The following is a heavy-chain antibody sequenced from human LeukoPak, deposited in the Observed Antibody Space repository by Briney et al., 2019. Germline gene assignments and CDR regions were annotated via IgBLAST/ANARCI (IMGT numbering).Heavy chain of an antibody. J-gene: IGHJ4*02. Sequence: SETLSLTCAVYGGSFSGYYWSWIRQPPGKGLEWIGEINHSGSTNYNPSLKSRVTISVDTSKNQFSLKLSSVTAADTAVYYGAQPNYYRKTYDYWGQGTLVTVSS. CDR1: GGSFSGYY. V-gene: IGHV4-34*01. D-gene: IGHD3-10*01. CDR2: INHSGST. CDR3: AQPNYYRKTYDY.